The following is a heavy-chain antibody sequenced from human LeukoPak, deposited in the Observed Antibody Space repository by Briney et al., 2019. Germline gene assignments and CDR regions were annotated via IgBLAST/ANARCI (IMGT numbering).Heavy chain of an antibody. J-gene: IGHJ4*02. CDR3: ARVEVGVDYSKFDY. V-gene: IGHV3-74*01. CDR2: INEDAKTI. Sequence: GGSLRLSCAASGFSFSSYWLHWVRQAPGKGLVWVSRINEDAKTINYADSVKGRFTISRDNAKNTVSLQMNSLRAEDTAVYYCARVEVGVDYSKFDYWGQGTLVTVSS. D-gene: IGHD2-15*01. CDR1: GFSFSSYW.